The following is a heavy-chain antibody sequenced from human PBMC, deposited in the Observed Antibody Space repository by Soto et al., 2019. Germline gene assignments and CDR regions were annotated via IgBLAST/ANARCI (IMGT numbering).Heavy chain of an antibody. Sequence: GGSLRLSCAASGFTFSSYAMHWVRQAPGKGLEWVAVISYDGSNKYYADSMKGRFTISRDNSKNTLYLQMNSLRAEDTAVYYCARDDSVALAARPDYYYGMDVWGQGTTVTVSS. V-gene: IGHV3-30-3*01. CDR1: GFTFSSYA. D-gene: IGHD6-6*01. J-gene: IGHJ6*02. CDR3: ARDDSVALAARPDYYYGMDV. CDR2: ISYDGSNK.